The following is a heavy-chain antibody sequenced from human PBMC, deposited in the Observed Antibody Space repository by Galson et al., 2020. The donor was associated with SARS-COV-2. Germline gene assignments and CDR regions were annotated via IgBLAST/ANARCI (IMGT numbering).Heavy chain of an antibody. J-gene: IGHJ4*02. CDR2: IKQDGSEK. V-gene: IGHV3-7*01. Sequence: VANIKQDGSEKYYVYSVKGRFTISRDNAKNSLYLQMNSLRAEDTAVYYCARDPQSAKRYFDYWGQGTLVTVSS. CDR3: ARDPQSAKRYFDY.